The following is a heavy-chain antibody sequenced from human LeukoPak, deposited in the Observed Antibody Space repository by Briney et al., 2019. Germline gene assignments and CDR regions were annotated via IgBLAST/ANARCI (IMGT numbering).Heavy chain of an antibody. CDR3: AREGVGGSGMLNWFDP. Sequence: SETLSLTCAVSGGSISSSNWWSWVRQPPGKGLEWIGEIYHSGSTNYNPSLKSRVTISVDKSKNRFPLKLSSVTAADTAVYYCAREGVGGSGMLNWFDPWGQGTLVTVSS. V-gene: IGHV4-4*02. CDR2: IYHSGST. D-gene: IGHD3-10*01. J-gene: IGHJ5*02. CDR1: GGSISSSNW.